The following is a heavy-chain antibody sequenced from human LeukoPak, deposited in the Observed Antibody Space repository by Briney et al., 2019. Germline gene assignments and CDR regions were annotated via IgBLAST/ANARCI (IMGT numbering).Heavy chain of an antibody. J-gene: IGHJ4*02. Sequence: GASVKVSCKVSGYTLTELSMRWVRQAPGKGLEWMGGFDPEDGETIYAQKFQGRVTMTEDTSTDTAYMELSSLRSEDTAVYYCATPTAYDSSGYYRPYDYWGQGTLVTVSS. CDR2: FDPEDGET. CDR1: GYTLTELS. CDR3: ATPTAYDSSGYYRPYDY. V-gene: IGHV1-24*01. D-gene: IGHD3-22*01.